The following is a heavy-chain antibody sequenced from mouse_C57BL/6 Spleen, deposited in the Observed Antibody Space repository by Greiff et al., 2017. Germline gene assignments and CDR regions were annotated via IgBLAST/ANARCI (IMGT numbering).Heavy chain of an antibody. CDR3: AGPTVVAHYYAMDY. J-gene: IGHJ4*01. CDR1: GYTFTSYW. Sequence: QVQLQQPGAELVKPGASVKLSCKASGYTFTSYWMHWVKQRPGQGLEWIGMIHPNSGSTNYNEKFKSKATLTVDKSSSTAYMQLSSLTSEDSAVDYCAGPTVVAHYYAMDYWGQGTSVTVSS. CDR2: IHPNSGST. V-gene: IGHV1-64*01. D-gene: IGHD1-1*01.